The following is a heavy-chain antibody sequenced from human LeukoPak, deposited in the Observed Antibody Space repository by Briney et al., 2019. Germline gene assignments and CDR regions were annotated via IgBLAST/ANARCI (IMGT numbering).Heavy chain of an antibody. CDR2: INHSGST. CDR3: ARGRASSWRYAYFDY. V-gene: IGHV4-34*01. CDR1: GGSFSGYY. Sequence: SETLSLTCAVYGGSFSGYYWSWIRQPPGKGLEWIGEINHSGSTNYNPSLKSRVTISVDTSNNQFSLKLNFVTAADTAVYYCARGRASSWRYAYFDYWGQGTLVTVSS. D-gene: IGHD6-13*01. J-gene: IGHJ4*02.